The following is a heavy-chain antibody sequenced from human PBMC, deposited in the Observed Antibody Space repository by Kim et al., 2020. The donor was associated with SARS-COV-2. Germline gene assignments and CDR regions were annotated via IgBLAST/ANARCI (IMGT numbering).Heavy chain of an antibody. CDR3: ATDWDYYDILTGYPEY. Sequence: GGSLRLSCAASGFTFSSYGMHWVRQAPGKGLEWVAVISYDGSNKYYADSVKGRFTISRDNSKNTLYLQMNSLRAEDTAVYYCATDWDYYDILTGYPEYWGQGTLVTVSS. J-gene: IGHJ4*02. CDR2: ISYDGSNK. CDR1: GFTFSSYG. V-gene: IGHV3-30*03. D-gene: IGHD3-9*01.